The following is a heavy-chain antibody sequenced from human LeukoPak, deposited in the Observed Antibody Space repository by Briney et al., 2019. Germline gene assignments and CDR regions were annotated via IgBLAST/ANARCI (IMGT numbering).Heavy chain of an antibody. CDR2: ISSSSSTM. V-gene: IGHV3-48*02. J-gene: IGHJ4*02. CDR3: ARDLSDYGDYYDY. CDR1: GFTFSSHS. Sequence: GGSLRLSCAASGFTFSSHSMSWVRQAPGKGLEWVSYISSSSSTMYYADSVKGRFTISRDNAKNSLYLQMNSLRDEDTAVYYCARDLSDYGDYYDYWGQGTLVTVSS. D-gene: IGHD4-17*01.